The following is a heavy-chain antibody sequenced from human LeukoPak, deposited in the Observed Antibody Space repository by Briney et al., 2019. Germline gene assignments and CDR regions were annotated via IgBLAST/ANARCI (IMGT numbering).Heavy chain of an antibody. CDR3: ASGGSGSYPVNY. V-gene: IGHV5-10-1*01. D-gene: IGHD3-10*01. J-gene: IGHJ4*02. Sequence: PGESLKISCKGSGYSFTSYWISWVRQMPGKGLEWMGRIDPSDSYTNYSPSFQGHVTISADKSISTAYLQWSNRKASDTAMYYCASGGSGSYPVNYWGQGTLVTVSS. CDR2: IDPSDSYT. CDR1: GYSFTSYW.